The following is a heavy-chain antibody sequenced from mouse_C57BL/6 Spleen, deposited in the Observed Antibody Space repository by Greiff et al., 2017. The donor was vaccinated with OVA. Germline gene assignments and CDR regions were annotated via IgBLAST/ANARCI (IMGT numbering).Heavy chain of an antibody. J-gene: IGHJ4*01. Sequence: VKLVESGPGLVAPSQSLSITCTVSGFSLTSYGVSWVRQPPGTGLEWLGVIWGDGSTHYHSALISRLSISKDNSKSQVFLKLNSLQTDDTATYYCAKGGAYDRGVYYAMDYWGQGTSVTVSS. CDR3: AKGGAYDRGVYYAMDY. CDR1: GFSLTSYG. V-gene: IGHV2-3*01. D-gene: IGHD2-12*01. CDR2: IWGDGST.